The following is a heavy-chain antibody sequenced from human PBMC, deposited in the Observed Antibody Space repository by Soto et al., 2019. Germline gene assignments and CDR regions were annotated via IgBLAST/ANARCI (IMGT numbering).Heavy chain of an antibody. J-gene: IGHJ6*02. Sequence: GSLRLSCAASGFTFSSYGMHWVRQAPGKGLEWVAVISYDGSNKYYADPVKGRFTISRGNSKNTLYLQMNSLRAEDTAVYYCAKAGMAGFPYYYYGMDVWGQVTTVTVSS. D-gene: IGHD6-19*01. CDR3: AKAGMAGFPYYYYGMDV. CDR2: ISYDGSNK. V-gene: IGHV3-30*18. CDR1: GFTFSSYG.